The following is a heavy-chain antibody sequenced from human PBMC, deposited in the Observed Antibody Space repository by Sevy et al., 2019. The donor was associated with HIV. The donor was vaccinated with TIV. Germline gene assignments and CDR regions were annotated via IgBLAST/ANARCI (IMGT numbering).Heavy chain of an antibody. CDR3: ARDRGSGKNVFFDY. D-gene: IGHD3-10*01. Sequence: GGSLRLSCAASGFTFSSYAMHWVRQAPGKGLEWVAVISSDGSNKYYADSVKGRFTISRDNSKNTLYLQMNSLRTEDTAVYYCARDRGSGKNVFFDYWGQGTLVTVSS. CDR1: GFTFSSYA. V-gene: IGHV3-30-3*01. CDR2: ISSDGSNK. J-gene: IGHJ4*02.